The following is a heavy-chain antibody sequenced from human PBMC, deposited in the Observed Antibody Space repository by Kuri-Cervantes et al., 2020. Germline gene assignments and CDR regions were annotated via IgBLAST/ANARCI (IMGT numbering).Heavy chain of an antibody. CDR1: GFTFSSYA. V-gene: IGHV3-48*02. J-gene: IGHJ6*02. CDR2: ISSSGSTI. D-gene: IGHD6-13*01. Sequence: GGSLRLSCAASGFTFSSYAMSWVRQAPGKGLEWVSYISSSGSTIYYADSVKGRFTISRDNAKNSLYLQMNSLRDEDTAVYYCAREESRYSSSWQDPAWYYYYYGMDVWGQGTTVTVSS. CDR3: AREESRYSSSWQDPAWYYYYYGMDV.